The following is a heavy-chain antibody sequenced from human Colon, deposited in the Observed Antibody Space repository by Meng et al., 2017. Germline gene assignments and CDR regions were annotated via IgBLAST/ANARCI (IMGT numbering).Heavy chain of an antibody. Sequence: QVQLVQSGAEVKKPGASVKVSCKASEYTFTSYDINWVRQATGQGLEWMGWMNPNSGNTGYAQKLQGRVTMTRNTAISTAYMELSRLRSEDTAVYYCARVEVGITSGDYWGQGTLVTVSS. CDR3: ARVEVGITSGDY. CDR1: EYTFTSYD. D-gene: IGHD1-26*01. J-gene: IGHJ4*02. CDR2: MNPNSGNT. V-gene: IGHV1-8*01.